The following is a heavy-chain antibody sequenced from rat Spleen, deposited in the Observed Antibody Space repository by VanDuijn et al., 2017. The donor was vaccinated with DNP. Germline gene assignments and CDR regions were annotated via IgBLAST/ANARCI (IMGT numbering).Heavy chain of an antibody. CDR3: TRHIYSVNWFAY. CDR1: GFTFSNYG. CDR2: IDSSGNRD. V-gene: IGHV5-19*01. J-gene: IGHJ3*01. Sequence: EVQLVESGGGLVQPGRSLKVSCAASGFTFSNYGMHWIRQAPTKGLEWVATIDSSGNRDYYAATVRGRFTISRDNANSSHYLQMNSLRSEDTATYYCTRHIYSVNWFAYWGQGTLVTVSS. D-gene: IGHD1-1*01.